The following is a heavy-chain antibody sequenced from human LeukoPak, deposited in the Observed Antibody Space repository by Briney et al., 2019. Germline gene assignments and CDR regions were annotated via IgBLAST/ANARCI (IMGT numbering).Heavy chain of an antibody. Sequence: GGSLRLSCAASGFTFSSYSMNWVRQAPGKGLEWVSSISSSSSYIYYADSVKGRFTISRDNAKNSLYLQMNSLRAEDTAVYYCARVQSYGDDSAEADYWGQGTLVTVSS. V-gene: IGHV3-21*01. CDR1: GFTFSSYS. CDR3: ARVQSYGDDSAEADY. D-gene: IGHD4-17*01. J-gene: IGHJ4*02. CDR2: ISSSSSYI.